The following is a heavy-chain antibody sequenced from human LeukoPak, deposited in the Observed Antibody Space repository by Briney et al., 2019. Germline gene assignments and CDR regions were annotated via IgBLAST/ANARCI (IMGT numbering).Heavy chain of an antibody. V-gene: IGHV4-59*01. CDR2: IYYSGST. D-gene: IGHD2-15*01. J-gene: IGHJ5*02. Sequence: SETLSLTCTVSGGSLSTYYWSWIRQPPGKGLEWIGYIYYSGSTNYNPSLKSRVTISLDTSKNQFSLKLSSVTAADTAVYYCARAYCSGGSCYSSRGMFDPWGQGTLVTVSS. CDR1: GGSLSTYY. CDR3: ARAYCSGGSCYSSRGMFDP.